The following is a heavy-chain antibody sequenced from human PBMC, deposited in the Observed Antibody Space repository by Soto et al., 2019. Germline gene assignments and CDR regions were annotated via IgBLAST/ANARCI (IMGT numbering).Heavy chain of an antibody. D-gene: IGHD4-4*01. V-gene: IGHV1-18*01. J-gene: IGHJ4*02. CDR1: GYTFTSYG. CDR2: ISAYNGNT. Sequence: ASVKVSFKASGYTFTSYGISGVRQAPGQGLEWMGWISAYNGNTNYAQKLQGRVTMTTDTSTSTAYMELRSLRSDDTAVYYCARHCQPVVTTSVIFDYWGQGTLVTVAS. CDR3: ARHCQPVVTTSVIFDY.